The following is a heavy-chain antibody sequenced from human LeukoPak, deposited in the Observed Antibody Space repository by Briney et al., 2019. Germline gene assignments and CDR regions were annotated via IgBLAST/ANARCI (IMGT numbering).Heavy chain of an antibody. CDR3: ARDSYYYGSGNYYFDY. CDR1: GGSISSYY. CDR2: LYTSGST. J-gene: IGHJ4*02. D-gene: IGHD3-10*01. Sequence: SETLSLTCTVSGGSISSYYWSWIRQPAGKGLEWIGRLYTSGSTNYNPSLKSRVTMSVDTSKNQFSLKLSSVTAADTAVYYCARDSYYYGSGNYYFDYWGQGTLVTVSS. V-gene: IGHV4-4*07.